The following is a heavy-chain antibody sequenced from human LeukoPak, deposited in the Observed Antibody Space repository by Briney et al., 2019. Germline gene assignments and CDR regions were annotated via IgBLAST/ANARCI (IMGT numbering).Heavy chain of an antibody. CDR3: ARDWGFGY. D-gene: IGHD3-16*01. J-gene: IGHJ4*02. CDR1: ASTFSSYS. V-gene: IGHV3-21*01. Sequence: PGRCLSPSLAPFASTFSSYSMNSGSPAPREWMEWGSCITIRAYIYSAHSVKGRFTISRDKAKNSLYLQMNSLTAQRTAVYYCARDWGFGYWGQGTLVTVSS. CDR2: ITIRAYI.